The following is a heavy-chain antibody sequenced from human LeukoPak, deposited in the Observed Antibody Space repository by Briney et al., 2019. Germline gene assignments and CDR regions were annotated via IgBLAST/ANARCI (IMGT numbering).Heavy chain of an antibody. CDR2: IIPIFGTA. J-gene: IGHJ6*03. D-gene: IGHD6-19*01. V-gene: IGHV1-69*05. CDR3: ASSVAVAGTRFYYYYMDV. Sequence: XCKASGGTFSSYAISWVRQAPGQGLEWMGRIIPIFGTANYAQKFQGRVTITTDESTSTAYMELSRLRSEDTAVYYCASSVAVAGTRFYYYYMDVWGKGTTVTVSS. CDR1: GGTFSSYA.